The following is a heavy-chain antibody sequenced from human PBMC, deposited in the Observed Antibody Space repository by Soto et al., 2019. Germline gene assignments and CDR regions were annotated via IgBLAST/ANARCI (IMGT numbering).Heavy chain of an antibody. CDR3: AQVDDVAALFAY. V-gene: IGHV2-5*01. J-gene: IGHJ4*02. Sequence: QITLKESGPTLVKPTQTLTLTCTFSGFSLSTTGEGVGWIRQPPGKALEWLAVIYWNDDKSYSPSLKSRLTIRKDTSKKQVVLTRMNMAPVYKGTYYCAQVDDVAALFAYLGQGTLVTVSS. D-gene: IGHD6-6*01. CDR2: IYWNDDK. CDR1: GFSLSTTGEG.